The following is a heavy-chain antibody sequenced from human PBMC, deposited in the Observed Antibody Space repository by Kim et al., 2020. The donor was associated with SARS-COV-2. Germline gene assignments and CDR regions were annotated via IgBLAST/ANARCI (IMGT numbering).Heavy chain of an antibody. CDR3: ARRGYDFWSGYRN. J-gene: IGHJ4*02. D-gene: IGHD3-3*01. Sequence: YAQQFQGRVTMTRDPSISTAYMELSRLRSDDTAVYYCARRGYDFWSGYRNWGQGTLVTVSS. V-gene: IGHV1-2*02.